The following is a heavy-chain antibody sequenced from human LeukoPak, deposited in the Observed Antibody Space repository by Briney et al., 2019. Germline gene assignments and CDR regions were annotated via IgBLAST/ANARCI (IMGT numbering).Heavy chain of an antibody. V-gene: IGHV4-59*01. D-gene: IGHD3-10*01. CDR1: GGSISSYY. J-gene: IGHJ5*02. CDR2: IYYSGST. Sequence: SETLSLTCTVSGGSISSYYWSWIRQPPGKGLEWIGYIYYSGSTNYNPSLKSRVTISVDTSKNQFSLKLSSVTAADTAVYYCARALVWFGELLPPNWFDPWGQGTLVTVSS. CDR3: ARALVWFGELLPPNWFDP.